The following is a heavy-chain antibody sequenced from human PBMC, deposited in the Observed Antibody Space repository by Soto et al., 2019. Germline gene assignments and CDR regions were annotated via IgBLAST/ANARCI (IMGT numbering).Heavy chain of an antibody. J-gene: IGHJ3*02. D-gene: IGHD3-22*01. CDR2: IYYSGST. CDR1: GGSISSYY. V-gene: IGHV4-59*01. Sequence: SETLSLTCTVSGGSISSYYWSWIRQPPGKGLEWIGYIYYSGSTNYNPSLKSRVTISVDTSKNQFSLKLSSVTAADTAVYYCARFNGVTPDYYDSSVYYFEVFDIWGKGTRVT. CDR3: ARFNGVTPDYYDSSVYYFEVFDI.